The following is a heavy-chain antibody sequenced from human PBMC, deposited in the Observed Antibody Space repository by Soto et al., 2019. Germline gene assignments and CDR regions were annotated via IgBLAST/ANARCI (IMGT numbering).Heavy chain of an antibody. Sequence: GSLRLSCAASGFTVSSNYMSWVRQAPGKGLEWVSVIYSGGSTYYADSVKGRFTISRDNSKNTLYLQMNSLRAEDTTVYYCARGQDYGDYSYAFDTWGQGTMVTVSS. J-gene: IGHJ3*02. CDR1: GFTVSSNY. D-gene: IGHD4-17*01. CDR2: IYSGGST. V-gene: IGHV3-53*01. CDR3: ARGQDYGDYSYAFDT.